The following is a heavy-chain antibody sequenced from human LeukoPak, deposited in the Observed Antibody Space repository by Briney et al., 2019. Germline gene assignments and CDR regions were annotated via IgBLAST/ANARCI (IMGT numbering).Heavy chain of an antibody. CDR1: GFTFSSYW. V-gene: IGHV3-7*05. J-gene: IGHJ4*02. Sequence: GGSLRLSCAASGFTFSSYWMSWGRQAPGKGLEWVANIKQDGSEKYYVDSVKGRFTISRDNAKNSLYLQMNSLRAEDTAVYYCARGGSPPGIAVAGTGIFDYWGQGTLVTVSS. CDR2: IKQDGSEK. CDR3: ARGGSPPGIAVAGTGIFDY. D-gene: IGHD6-19*01.